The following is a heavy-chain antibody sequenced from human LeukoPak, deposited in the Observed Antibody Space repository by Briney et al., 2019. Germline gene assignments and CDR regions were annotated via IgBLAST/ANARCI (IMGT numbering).Heavy chain of an antibody. CDR1: GGTFSSYA. D-gene: IGHD3-3*01. V-gene: IGHV1-69*06. CDR3: ARSLFRFLEWSYRSYYYYYMDV. J-gene: IGHJ6*03. Sequence: GASVKVSCKASGGTFSSYAISWVRQAPGQGLEWMGGIIPIFGTANYAQKFQGRVTTTADKSTSTAYMELSSLRSEDTAVYFCARSLFRFLEWSYRSYYYYYMDVWGKGTTVTVSS. CDR2: IIPIFGTA.